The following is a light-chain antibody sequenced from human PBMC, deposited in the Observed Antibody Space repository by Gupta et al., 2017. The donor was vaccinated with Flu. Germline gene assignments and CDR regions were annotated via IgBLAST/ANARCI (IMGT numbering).Light chain of an antibody. J-gene: IGLJ3*02. CDR3: VLYMGSGML. CDR2: STH. Sequence: YPSWYQQTPGQAPRTLIYSTHSRSSGVPDRFSGSILGNKAALTITGAQADAESPYHCVLYMGSGMLFGGATKLPVL. V-gene: IGLV8-61*01. CDR1: Y.